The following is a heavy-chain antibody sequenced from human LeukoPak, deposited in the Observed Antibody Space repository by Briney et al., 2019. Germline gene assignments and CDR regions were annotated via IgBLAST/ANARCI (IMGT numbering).Heavy chain of an antibody. CDR1: GFTFRNYV. Sequence: GGSLRLSCAASGFTFRNYVIHWVRQAPGKGLEWVAVTSSDLNVKLYADSVKGRFTISRDNSRSTLYLQMNSLRPEDTAVYYCARAPMYSSSYDYWGQGTLVTVSS. J-gene: IGHJ4*02. D-gene: IGHD6-13*01. V-gene: IGHV3-30-3*01. CDR3: ARAPMYSSSYDY. CDR2: TSSDLNVK.